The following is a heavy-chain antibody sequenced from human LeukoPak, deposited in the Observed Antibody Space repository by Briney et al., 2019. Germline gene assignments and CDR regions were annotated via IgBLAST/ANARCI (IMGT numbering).Heavy chain of an antibody. Sequence: GGSLRLSSAASGFTFSASTMAWVRQGPGKGLEWVSAIDNQIFYADSVKGRFTISRDDSRNTLYLQMNSLRVEDSAIYYCARDRFGDYDYWGQGTLVTVSS. D-gene: IGHD4-17*01. J-gene: IGHJ4*02. CDR2: IDNQI. V-gene: IGHV3-23*01. CDR1: GFTFSAST. CDR3: ARDRFGDYDY.